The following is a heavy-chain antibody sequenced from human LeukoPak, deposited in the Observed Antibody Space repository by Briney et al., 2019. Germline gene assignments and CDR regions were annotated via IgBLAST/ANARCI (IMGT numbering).Heavy chain of an antibody. CDR3: ARFASIAARGGGFDY. CDR2: INPNSGGT. CDR1: GYTFTGYY. D-gene: IGHD6-6*01. V-gene: IGHV1-2*02. J-gene: IGHJ4*02. Sequence: ASVKVSCKASGYTFTGYYKHWVRQAPGQGLEWMGWINPNSGGTNYAQKFQGRVTMTRDTSISTAYMELSRLRSDDTAVYYCARFASIAARGGGFDYWGQGTLVTVSS.